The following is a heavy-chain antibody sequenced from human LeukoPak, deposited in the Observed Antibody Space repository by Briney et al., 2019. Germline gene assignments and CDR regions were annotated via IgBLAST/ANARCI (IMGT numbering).Heavy chain of an antibody. CDR2: MNPNSGYT. D-gene: IGHD6-19*01. Sequence: ASVKISCKASGYTFTTYDINWVRQATGQGLEWMGWMNPNSGYTGYAQKFQGRVTITRDTSISTAYMELSSLRSEDTAVYYCARVAGRIDYWGQGTLVTVSS. CDR1: GYTFTTYD. V-gene: IGHV1-8*03. CDR3: ARVAGRIDY. J-gene: IGHJ4*02.